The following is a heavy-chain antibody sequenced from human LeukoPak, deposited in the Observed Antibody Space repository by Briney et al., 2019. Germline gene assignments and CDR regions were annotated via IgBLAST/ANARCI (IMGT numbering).Heavy chain of an antibody. D-gene: IGHD6-13*01. Sequence: GGSLRLSCAASGFTFSSYGMHWVRQAPGKGLEWVAVISYDGSNKYYADSVKGRFTISRDNSKNTLCLQMNSLGAEDTAVYYCAKAGSWYGRAIDYWGQGTLVTVSS. J-gene: IGHJ4*02. CDR2: ISYDGSNK. V-gene: IGHV3-30*18. CDR1: GFTFSSYG. CDR3: AKAGSWYGRAIDY.